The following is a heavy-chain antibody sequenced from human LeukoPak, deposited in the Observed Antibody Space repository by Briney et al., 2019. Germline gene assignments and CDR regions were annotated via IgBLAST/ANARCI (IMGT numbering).Heavy chain of an antibody. CDR1: GGSISSVSYY. V-gene: IGHV4-39*01. D-gene: IGHD1-20*01. Sequence: SETLSLTCTVSGGSISSVSYYWGWIRQPPGKGLEWIGSISYNGGTYYNPSLKSRVTIFVDTSKNQFPLKLSSVTAADTAVYYCARRITGTTSDSFDYWGQGTLVTVSS. CDR3: ARRITGTTSDSFDY. J-gene: IGHJ4*02. CDR2: ISYNGGT.